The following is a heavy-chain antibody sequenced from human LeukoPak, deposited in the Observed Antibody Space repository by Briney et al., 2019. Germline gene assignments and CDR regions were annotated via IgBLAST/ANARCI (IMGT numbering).Heavy chain of an antibody. CDR1: GFTFSSYW. J-gene: IGHJ4*02. Sequence: GGSLRLSCAASGFTFSSYWMSWMRQAPGKGLEWVANIKYDGNEEYYVDSVKGRFTISRDNAKSSLYLQLNSLRVEDTAVYYCKSGGAAPGSLDYWGQGTLVTVSP. CDR3: KSGGAAPGSLDY. CDR2: IKYDGNEE. D-gene: IGHD1-1*01. V-gene: IGHV3-7*01.